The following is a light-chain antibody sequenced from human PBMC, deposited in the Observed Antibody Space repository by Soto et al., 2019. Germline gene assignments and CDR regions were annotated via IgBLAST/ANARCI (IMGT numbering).Light chain of an antibody. CDR2: GAS. V-gene: IGKV3-15*01. CDR1: QSISDT. J-gene: IGKJ2*01. CDR3: QQYNNWPLYT. Sequence: EIVMTQSPATLSVSPGGRATLSCRASQSISDTLAWYQQKPGQAPRLLIYGASTRAPGFPARFSGSGSGTDFTLTISSLQSEDFAVYYCQQYNNWPLYTFGQGTKVDIK.